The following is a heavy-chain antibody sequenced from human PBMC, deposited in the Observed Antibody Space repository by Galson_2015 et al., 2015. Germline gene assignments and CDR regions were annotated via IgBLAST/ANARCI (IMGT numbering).Heavy chain of an antibody. CDR1: GFTFSNAW. CDR2: IKSKTDGGTT. CDR3: TTDITMIVVVIPSAFDI. Sequence: SLRLSCAASGFTFSNAWMSWVRQAPGKGLEWVGRIKSKTDGGTTDYAAPVKGRFTISGDDSKNTLYLQMNSLKTEDTAVYYCTTDITMIVVVIPSAFDIWGQGTMVTVSS. V-gene: IGHV3-15*01. J-gene: IGHJ3*02. D-gene: IGHD3-22*01.